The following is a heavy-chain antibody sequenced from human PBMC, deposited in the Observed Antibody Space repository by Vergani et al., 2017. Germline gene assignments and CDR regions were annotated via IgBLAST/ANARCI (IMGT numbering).Heavy chain of an antibody. J-gene: IGHJ3*02. CDR1: GFTFSSFG. CDR2: ISYDGSNK. V-gene: IGHV3-30*18. Sequence: QVQLVESGGGVVQPGRSLRLSCAASGFTFSSFGMHWVRQAPGKGLEWVAVISYDGSNKYYTDSVKGRFTISRDNSKNTLYLQMNSLRAEDTAVYYCAKDRDIVRMVYETEGVDIWGQGRRGTVSS. CDR3: AKDRDIVRMVYETEGVDI. D-gene: IGHD2-8*01.